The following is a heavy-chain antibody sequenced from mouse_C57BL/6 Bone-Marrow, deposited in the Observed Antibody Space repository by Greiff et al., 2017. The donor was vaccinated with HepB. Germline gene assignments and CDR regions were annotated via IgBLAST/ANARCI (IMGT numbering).Heavy chain of an antibody. D-gene: IGHD1-1*01. CDR1: GFTFSSYG. CDR3: ARYTTVGGYFDV. V-gene: IGHV5-6*01. J-gene: IGHJ1*03. CDR2: ISSGGSYT. Sequence: EVKLVESGGDLVKPGGSLKLSCAASGFTFSSYGMSWVRQTPDKRLEWVATISSGGSYTYYPDSVKGRFTISRDNAKNTLYLQMSSLKSEDTAMYYCARYTTVGGYFDVWGTGTTVTVSS.